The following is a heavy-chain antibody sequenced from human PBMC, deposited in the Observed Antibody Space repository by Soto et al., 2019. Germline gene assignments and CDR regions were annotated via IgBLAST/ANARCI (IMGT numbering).Heavy chain of an antibody. J-gene: IGHJ6*03. CDR1: GLTFSSYS. D-gene: IGHD3-3*01. CDR2: ISSSSSTI. Sequence: GGSLRLSCAASGLTFSSYSMNWVRQAPGKGLEWVSYISSSSSTIYYADSVKGRFTISRDNAKNSLYLQMNSLRAEDTAVYYCARIPYYDFWSDYLFIYYYMDVWGKGTTVTVSS. CDR3: ARIPYYDFWSDYLFIYYYMDV. V-gene: IGHV3-48*01.